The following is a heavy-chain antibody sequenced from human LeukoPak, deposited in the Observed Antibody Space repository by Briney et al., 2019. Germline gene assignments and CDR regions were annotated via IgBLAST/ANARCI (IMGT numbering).Heavy chain of an antibody. V-gene: IGHV4-59*01. J-gene: IGHJ5*02. Sequence: PSETLSLTCTVSGGSINTYYWSWIRQPPGKGLEWIGYIYYSGSTNYNPSLKSRVTISVDTSKNQFSLKLSSVTAADTAVYYCARATLDDSRNWSDPWGQGTLVTVS. D-gene: IGHD3-22*01. CDR3: ARATLDDSRNWSDP. CDR1: GGSINTYY. CDR2: IYYSGST.